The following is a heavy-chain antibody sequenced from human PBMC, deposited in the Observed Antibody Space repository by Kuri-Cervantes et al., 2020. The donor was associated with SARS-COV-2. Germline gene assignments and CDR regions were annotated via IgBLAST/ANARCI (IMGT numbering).Heavy chain of an antibody. D-gene: IGHD6-13*01. Sequence: SETLSLTCPVPGGSISSSSYYWGWIRQPPGKGLEWIGSIYYSGSTNYNPSLKSRVTISVDTSKNQFSLKLSSVTAADTAVYYCARVAPGYSSREDYYYHAMDVWGQGTTVTVSS. CDR3: ARVAPGYSSREDYYYHAMDV. V-gene: IGHV4-39*07. CDR1: GGSISSSSYY. J-gene: IGHJ6*02. CDR2: IYYSGST.